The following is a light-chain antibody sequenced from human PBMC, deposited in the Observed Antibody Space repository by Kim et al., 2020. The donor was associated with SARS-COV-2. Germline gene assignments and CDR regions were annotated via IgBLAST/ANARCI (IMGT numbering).Light chain of an antibody. CDR1: QSVSSSY. CDR3: QQYGNSPHT. J-gene: IGKJ1*01. V-gene: IGKV3-20*01. CDR2: GAS. Sequence: SPGERATLSCWASQSVSSSYLAWYQQKPGQAPRLLIYGASSRATGVPDRFSGSGSGTDFTLTITRLEPEDFAVYYCQQYGNSPHTFGQGTKVDIK.